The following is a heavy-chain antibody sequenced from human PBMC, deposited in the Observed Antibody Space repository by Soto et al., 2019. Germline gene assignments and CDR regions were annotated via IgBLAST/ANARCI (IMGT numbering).Heavy chain of an antibody. CDR2: IFYSGST. CDR3: ARRYGWLYFDY. CDR1: GDSISSSNYF. J-gene: IGHJ4*02. D-gene: IGHD6-19*01. V-gene: IGHV4-39*01. Sequence: PSETLSLTCTVSGDSISSSNYFWGWIRQPPGKGLEWIGTIFYSGSTYYNPSLKSRDTISVDTSKNQFSLKLTSVTAADTALYYCARRYGWLYFDYWGQGSLVTVSS.